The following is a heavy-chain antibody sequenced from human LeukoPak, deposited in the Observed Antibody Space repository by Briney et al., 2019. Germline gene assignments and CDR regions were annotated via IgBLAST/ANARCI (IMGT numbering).Heavy chain of an antibody. CDR3: TTAMAFYFDY. CDR2: IKSKTDGGTT. CDR1: GFTFSDYY. Sequence: PGGSLRLSCAASGFTFSDYYMSWVRQAPGKGLEWVGRIKSKTDGGTTDYAAPVKGRFTISRDDSKNTLYLQMNSLKTEDTAVYYCTTAMAFYFDYWGQGTLVTVSS. V-gene: IGHV3-15*01. D-gene: IGHD3-10*01. J-gene: IGHJ4*02.